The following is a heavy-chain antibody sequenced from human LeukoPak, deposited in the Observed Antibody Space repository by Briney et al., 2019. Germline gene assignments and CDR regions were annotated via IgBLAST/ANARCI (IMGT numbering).Heavy chain of an antibody. CDR1: GYTFTSFG. V-gene: IGHV1-18*01. D-gene: IGHD3-10*01. CDR2: ISGYNGKP. CDR3: ARTGGGSGSYPFDN. J-gene: IGHJ4*02. Sequence: ASVKVSCKASGYTFTSFGISWVRQAPGQGLEWMGWISGYNGKPTYVQKLQDRVTMTTDSSTSTACMELRSLRSDDTAVYYCARTGGGSGSYPFDNWGQGTLVTVSS.